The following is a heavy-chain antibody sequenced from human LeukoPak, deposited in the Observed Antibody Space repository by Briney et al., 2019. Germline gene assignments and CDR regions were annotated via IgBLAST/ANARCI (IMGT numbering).Heavy chain of an antibody. Sequence: NPSETLSLTCAVYGGSFSGYYWSWIRQPPGKGLEWIGYISYSGSTNYNPSLKSRVTISLDTSKNQFSLKLSSVTAADTAVYYCAGHHPRNTVDFWGQGTLVTVSS. V-gene: IGHV4-59*08. CDR3: AGHHPRNTVDF. CDR2: ISYSGST. J-gene: IGHJ4*02. D-gene: IGHD2-8*02. CDR1: GGSFSGYY.